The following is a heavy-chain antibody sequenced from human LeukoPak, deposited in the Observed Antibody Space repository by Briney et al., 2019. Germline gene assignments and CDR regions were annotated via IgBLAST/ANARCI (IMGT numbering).Heavy chain of an antibody. J-gene: IGHJ4*02. CDR1: GFSFGSYA. CDR2: VLFDGGEK. D-gene: IGHD2-8*01. V-gene: IGHV3-30*02. Sequence: GGSLRLSCAASGFSFGSYAMYWVRQAPGKGLDWVAFVLFDGGEKYYADSVKGRFTVSRDNSKSTLYLLLNSLRAEDTGVYYCAKDLANAYTSAYWGQGTLVTVSS. CDR3: AKDLANAYTSAY.